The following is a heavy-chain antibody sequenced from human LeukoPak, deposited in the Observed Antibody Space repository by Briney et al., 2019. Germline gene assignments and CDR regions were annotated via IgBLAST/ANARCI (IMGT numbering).Heavy chain of an antibody. CDR2: FHNSGTS. CDR1: DDSISDYY. CDR3: TRGAGWLIDY. Sequence: NTSETLSLTCTVSDDSISDYYRGWTRQPPGKGLEWIGYFHNSGTSTYNPSLKSRVTISADTSKNQFSLKLNSLTTADTAVYYCTRGAGWLIDYWGQGILVTVSS. V-gene: IGHV4-59*01. D-gene: IGHD3-16*01. J-gene: IGHJ4*02.